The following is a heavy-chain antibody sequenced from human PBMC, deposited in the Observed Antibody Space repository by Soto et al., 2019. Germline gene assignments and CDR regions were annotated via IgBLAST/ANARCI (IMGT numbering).Heavy chain of an antibody. V-gene: IGHV4-30-2*01. CDR1: GGSISSGGYS. J-gene: IGHJ4*02. D-gene: IGHD3-10*01. CDR2: IYHSGST. CDR3: AGGQGVVRNY. Sequence: TLSLTCAVSGGSISSGGYSGSWIRQPPGKGLEWIGYIYHSGSTYYNPSLKSRVTISVDRSKNQFSLKLSSVTAADTAVYYCAGGQGVVRNYWGQGTLVLVSS.